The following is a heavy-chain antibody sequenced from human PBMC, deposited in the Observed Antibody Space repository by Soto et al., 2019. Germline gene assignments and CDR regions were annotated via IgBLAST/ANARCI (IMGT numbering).Heavy chain of an antibody. V-gene: IGHV1-69*05. Sequence: GASVKVSCKASGGTFSSYAISWVRQAPGQGLEWMGGIIPIFGTANYAQSFQGRVTMTRDTSTRTVYVELSSLRSEDTAVYYCAKHCGGDCSNGFDIWGQGTKVTVSS. CDR3: AKHCGGDCSNGFDI. J-gene: IGHJ3*02. CDR2: IIPIFGTA. CDR1: GGTFSSYA. D-gene: IGHD2-21*02.